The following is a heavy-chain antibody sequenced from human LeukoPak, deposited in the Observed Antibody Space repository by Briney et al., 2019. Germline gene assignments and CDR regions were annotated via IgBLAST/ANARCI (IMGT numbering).Heavy chain of an antibody. J-gene: IGHJ2*01. CDR3: ARHYTNCDADCFPWYFGL. V-gene: IGHV4-39*01. CDR1: GDSITSNNYY. Sequence: PSETLSLTCSVSGDSITSNNYYWGWVRQPPGKGLEWISSVYYSGRFYHNPSLKSRVTISVDKSKKQFSLKLNSVTAADTAVYYCARHYTNCDADCFPWYFGLWGRGTLVTVSS. D-gene: IGHD2-21*02. CDR2: VYYSGRF.